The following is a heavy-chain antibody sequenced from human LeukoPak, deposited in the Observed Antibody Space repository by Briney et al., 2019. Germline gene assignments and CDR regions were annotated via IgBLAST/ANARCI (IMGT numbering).Heavy chain of an antibody. Sequence: ASVKVSCKASGYTFTGYYMHWVRQAPGQGLEWMGRINPNTVGTNYAQKFQGRVTMTRDTSISTAYMELSRLRSDDTAVYYCARGWARTWIQHGENWFDRWGQGTLVTV. V-gene: IGHV1-2*06. J-gene: IGHJ5*02. CDR2: INPNTVGT. CDR1: GYTFTGYY. CDR3: ARGWARTWIQHGENWFDR. D-gene: IGHD5-18*01.